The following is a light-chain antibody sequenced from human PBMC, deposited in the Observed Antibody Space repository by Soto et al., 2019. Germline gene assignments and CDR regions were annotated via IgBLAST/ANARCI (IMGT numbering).Light chain of an antibody. CDR2: AAS. CDR3: QEYHSPPFT. J-gene: IGKJ3*01. CDR1: QSVRSN. Sequence: EIVMTQSPATLSVSPGERATLSCRASQSVRSNLAWYQQKPGQAPRLVIYAASTRATGIPDRFSGSVSGTEFTLTISSLQSEDFATYYCQEYHSPPFTFGPGTKVDIK. V-gene: IGKV3-15*01.